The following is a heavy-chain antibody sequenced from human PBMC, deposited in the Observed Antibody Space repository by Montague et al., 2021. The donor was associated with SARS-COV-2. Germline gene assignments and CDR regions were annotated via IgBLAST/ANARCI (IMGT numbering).Heavy chain of an antibody. J-gene: IGHJ6*03. CDR1: GGSISSYY. V-gene: IGHV4-59*01. CDR2: IYYSGST. CDR3: ARAQGAGYSSGWYNYYYYMDV. D-gene: IGHD6-19*01. Sequence: SETLSLTCTVSGGSISSYYWSWIRQPPGTGLEWIGYIYYSGSTNYNPSLKSRVTISVDTSKNQFSLKLSSVTAADTAVYYCARAQGAGYSSGWYNYYYYMDVWGKGTTVTVSS.